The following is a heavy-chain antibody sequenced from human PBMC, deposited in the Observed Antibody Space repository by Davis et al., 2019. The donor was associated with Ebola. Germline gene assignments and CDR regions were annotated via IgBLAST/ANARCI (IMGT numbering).Heavy chain of an antibody. CDR1: GYSFTSFW. CDR2: ILPGDSDT. D-gene: IGHD1-14*01. J-gene: IGHJ4*02. CDR3: ARHFGRSTGYDY. V-gene: IGHV5-51*01. Sequence: GESLKISCKASGYSFTSFWIGWVRQPPGQGLEWMGAILPGDSDTRYSPSFQGQVTISADKSISTAYLQWSSLKASDTAMYYCARHFGRSTGYDYWGQGTLVTVSA.